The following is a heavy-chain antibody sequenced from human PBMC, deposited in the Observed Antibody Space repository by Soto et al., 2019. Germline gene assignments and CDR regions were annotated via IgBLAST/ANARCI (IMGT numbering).Heavy chain of an antibody. Sequence: PGGSLRLSCAASGFTFSSYGMHWVRQAPGKGLEWVAVISYDGSNKYYADSVKGRFTISRDNSKNTLYLQMNSLRAEDTAVYYCAKEARYFDWLAPFDYWGQGTLVTVSS. CDR2: ISYDGSNK. CDR3: AKEARYFDWLAPFDY. D-gene: IGHD3-9*01. J-gene: IGHJ4*02. CDR1: GFTFSSYG. V-gene: IGHV3-30*18.